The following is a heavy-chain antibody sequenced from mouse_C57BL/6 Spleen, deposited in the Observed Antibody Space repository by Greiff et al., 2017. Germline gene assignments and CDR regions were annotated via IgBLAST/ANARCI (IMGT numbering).Heavy chain of an antibody. Sequence: VQLQESGAELVKPGASVKISCKASGYAFSSYWMNWVKQRPGKGLEWIGQIYPGDGDTNYNGKFKGKATLTADKSSIRAYMQLSSLTSEDSAVHFCAQDGWVVAPYAMDYWGQGTSVTVSS. CDR2: IYPGDGDT. J-gene: IGHJ4*01. D-gene: IGHD1-1*01. V-gene: IGHV1-80*01. CDR3: AQDGWVVAPYAMDY. CDR1: GYAFSSYW.